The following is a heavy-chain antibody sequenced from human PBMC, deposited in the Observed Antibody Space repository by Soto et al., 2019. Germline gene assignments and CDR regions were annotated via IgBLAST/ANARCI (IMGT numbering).Heavy chain of an antibody. CDR1: GGTFGNTA. V-gene: IGHV1-69*12. Sequence: QVQLVQSGAEVKEPGSSVNVSCKTSGGTFGNTAVTWVRQVPGQGLEWIGGIVPLFGAANYAQKFRGRVMITADESTTAASMGLSSLRSDDTAIYYCARDGDPGSSFWSGPLGGGRFDPWGQGTLVTVSS. J-gene: IGHJ5*02. CDR2: IVPLFGAA. CDR3: ARDGDPGSSFWSGPLGGGRFDP. D-gene: IGHD3-3*01.